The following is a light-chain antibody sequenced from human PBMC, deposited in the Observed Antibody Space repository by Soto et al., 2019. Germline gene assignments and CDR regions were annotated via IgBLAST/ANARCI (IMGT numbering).Light chain of an antibody. J-gene: IGKJ2*01. V-gene: IGKV3-20*01. CDR1: QTVNSDY. CDR2: GVF. Sequence: ETVLTQSPGTVSLSPGERATLSCTTSQTVNSDYLAWYQQKPGQAPRLLIYGVFNRATGIPDRFSCSGSGTYFTLTISGLEPEDSEVYYCQHYDGSPRTFGQGTNLEI. CDR3: QHYDGSPRT.